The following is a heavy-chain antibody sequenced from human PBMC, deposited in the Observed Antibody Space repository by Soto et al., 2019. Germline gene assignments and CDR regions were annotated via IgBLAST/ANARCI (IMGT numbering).Heavy chain of an antibody. CDR3: AIEKVGADSVHVFDI. CDR2: IYSGGST. CDR1: GFTVSSNY. J-gene: IGHJ3*02. Sequence: PGGSLSLSCAASGFTVSSNYMSWVRQAPGKGLEWVSVIYSGGSTYYADSVKGRFNISRDNAKNSLYLQMNSLRAEDTALYYCAIEKVGADSVHVFDIWGQGTMVT. D-gene: IGHD1-26*01. V-gene: IGHV3-53*01.